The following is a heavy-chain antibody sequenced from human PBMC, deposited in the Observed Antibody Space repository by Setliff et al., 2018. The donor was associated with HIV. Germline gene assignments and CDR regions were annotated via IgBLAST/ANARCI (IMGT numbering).Heavy chain of an antibody. J-gene: IGHJ5*02. CDR2: IIPILGTT. CDR1: GGTFSSYA. D-gene: IGHD3-22*01. V-gene: IGHV1-69*06. Sequence: SVKVSCKASGGTFSSYAINWVRQAPGQGLEWMGRIIPILGTTHYGQNFQGRVTITADKSTSSAYMELSSLRSEDTAVYYCARAGGYYYDSSYYFWFDPWGQGTLVTVSS. CDR3: ARAGGYYYDSSYYFWFDP.